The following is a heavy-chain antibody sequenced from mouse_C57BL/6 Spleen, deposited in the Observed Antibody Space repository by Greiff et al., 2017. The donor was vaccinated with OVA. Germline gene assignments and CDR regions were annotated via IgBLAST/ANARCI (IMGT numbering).Heavy chain of an antibody. CDR1: GYAFSSYW. CDR2: IYPGDGDT. J-gene: IGHJ4*01. CDR3: ARTLLYYAMDY. Sequence: VQLQQSGAELVKPGASVKISCKASGYAFSSYWMNWVKQRPGKGLEWIGQIYPGDGDTNYNGKFKGKATLTADKSSSTAYMQLSSLTSEDSAVYFCARTLLYYAMDYWGQGTSVTVSS. V-gene: IGHV1-80*01.